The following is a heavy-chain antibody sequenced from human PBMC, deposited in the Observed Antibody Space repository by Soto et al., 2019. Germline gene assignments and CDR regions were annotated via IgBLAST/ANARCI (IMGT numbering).Heavy chain of an antibody. CDR2: INPNSGGT. V-gene: IGHV1-2*04. J-gene: IGHJ1*01. Sequence: QVQLVQSGAEVKKPGASVKVSCKASGYTFTGYYMHWVRQAPGQGLEWMGWINPNSGGTNYAQKFQGWVTMTRDTSISTAYMELSRLRSDDTAVYYCARGVRGWSGTEYFQQWGQGTLVTVSS. CDR1: GYTFTGYY. D-gene: IGHD6-19*01. CDR3: ARGVRGWSGTEYFQQ.